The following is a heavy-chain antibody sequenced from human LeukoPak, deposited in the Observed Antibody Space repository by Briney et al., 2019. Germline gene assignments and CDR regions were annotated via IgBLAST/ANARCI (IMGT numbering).Heavy chain of an antibody. CDR2: IYYSGST. V-gene: IGHV4-59*01. CDR3: ARYRGKTTVSSLDWFDP. CDR1: GGSISSYY. Sequence: PSETLSLTCTVSGGSISSYYWSWIRQPPGKGLEWIGYIYYSGSTKYNPSLKSRVSISVDTSKNQFSLKLSSVTAADTAVYYCARYRGKTTVSSLDWFDPWGQGTLVTVSS. J-gene: IGHJ5*02. D-gene: IGHD4-11*01.